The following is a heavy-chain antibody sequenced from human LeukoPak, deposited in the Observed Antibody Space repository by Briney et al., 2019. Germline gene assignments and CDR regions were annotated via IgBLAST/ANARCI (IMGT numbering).Heavy chain of an antibody. D-gene: IGHD1-26*01. CDR2: ISSNGGST. V-gene: IGHV3-64*01. J-gene: IGHJ3*02. CDR1: GFTFSSYA. CDR3: ARDLVPNPGAYSRSYYGPYDAFDI. Sequence: PGGSLRLSCAASGFTFSSYAMHWVRQAPGKGLEYVSAISSNGGSTYYANSVKGRFTISRDNSKNTLYLQMGSLRAEDMAVYYCARDLVPNPGAYSRSYYGPYDAFDIWGQGTMVTVSS.